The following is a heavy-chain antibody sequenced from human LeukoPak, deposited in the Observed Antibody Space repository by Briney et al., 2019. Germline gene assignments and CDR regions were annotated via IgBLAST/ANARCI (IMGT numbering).Heavy chain of an antibody. Sequence: SETLSLTCTVSGGSISSHYWSWIRPPPGKGLEWIGYIYYSGSTNYNPSLKSRVTISVDTSKNQFSLKLSSVTAADTAVYYCARVLTDYYDSSGYSPWGQGTLVTVSS. J-gene: IGHJ5*02. CDR1: GGSISSHY. CDR2: IYYSGST. D-gene: IGHD3-22*01. V-gene: IGHV4-59*11. CDR3: ARVLTDYYDSSGYSP.